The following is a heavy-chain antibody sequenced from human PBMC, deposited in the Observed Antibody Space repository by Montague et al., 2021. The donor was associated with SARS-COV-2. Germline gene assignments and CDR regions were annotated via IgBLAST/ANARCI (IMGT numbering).Heavy chain of an antibody. V-gene: IGHV4-39*02. CDR2: IYDSGST. CDR3: ARRGRKLLPVATTIGGFDI. CDR1: GGSISSNNYY. J-gene: IGHJ3*02. Sequence: SETLSLTCTVSGGSISSNNYYWDWIRQPPGRGLEWIGSIYDSGSTYYNPSLKSRVTISVDTSKNHFSLKLNSVTAADTAVYYRARRGRKLLPVATTIGGFDIWGQGTMGTVSS. D-gene: IGHD5-12*01.